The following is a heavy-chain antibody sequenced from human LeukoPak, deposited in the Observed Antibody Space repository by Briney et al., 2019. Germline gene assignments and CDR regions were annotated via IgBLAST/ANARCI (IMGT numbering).Heavy chain of an antibody. Sequence: GGSLRLSCAASGFTFSSYAMSWVRQAPGKGLEWVSAISGSGGGTYYADSVKGRFTISRDNSKNTLYLQMNSLRAEDTAVYYCAKLWFGELLPYFDYWGQGTLVTVSS. CDR2: ISGSGGGT. CDR3: AKLWFGELLPYFDY. D-gene: IGHD3-10*01. CDR1: GFTFSSYA. V-gene: IGHV3-23*01. J-gene: IGHJ4*02.